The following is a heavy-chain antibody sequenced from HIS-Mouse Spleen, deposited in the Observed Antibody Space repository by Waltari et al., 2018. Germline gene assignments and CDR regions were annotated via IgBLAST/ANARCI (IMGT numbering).Heavy chain of an antibody. CDR2: IYYSGST. Sequence: QLQLQESGPGLVKPSETLSLTCTVSGGSISSSSYYWGWIRQPPGKGLEWIGSIYYSGSTYYTPSLKSRVTISVDTSKNQFSRKLSSGTAADTAVYYCAREIPYSSSWYDWYFDLWGRGTLVTVSS. D-gene: IGHD6-13*01. CDR1: GGSISSSSYY. CDR3: AREIPYSSSWYDWYFDL. V-gene: IGHV4-39*07. J-gene: IGHJ2*01.